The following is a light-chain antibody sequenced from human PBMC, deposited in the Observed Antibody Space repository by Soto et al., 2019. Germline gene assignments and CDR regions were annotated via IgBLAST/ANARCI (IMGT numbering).Light chain of an antibody. V-gene: IGKV3-20*01. J-gene: IGKJ4*01. CDR1: QSVSSNY. CDR3: QQYGST. CDR2: GAS. Sequence: EIVMTKSPATLSVSPGERATLSCRASQSVSSNYLAWYQQKPGQAPRLLIYGASTRVTGIPDRFSGSGSGTGFTLTISRLEPEDFAVYYCQQYGSTFGGGTKVDI.